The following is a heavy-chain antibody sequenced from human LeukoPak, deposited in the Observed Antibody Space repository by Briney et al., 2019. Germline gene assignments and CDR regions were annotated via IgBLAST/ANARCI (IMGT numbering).Heavy chain of an antibody. CDR2: IIPIFGTA. D-gene: IGHD5-18*01. J-gene: IGHJ5*02. CDR3: ASLNTAGNWFDP. V-gene: IGHV1-69*05. CDR1: GGTFSSYA. Sequence: ASVKVSCKASGGTFSSYAISWVRQAPGQGLEWMGGIIPIFGTANYAQKFQGRVTITTDESTSTAYMELSSLRSEDTAVYYCASLNTAGNWFDPWGQGTLVTVSS.